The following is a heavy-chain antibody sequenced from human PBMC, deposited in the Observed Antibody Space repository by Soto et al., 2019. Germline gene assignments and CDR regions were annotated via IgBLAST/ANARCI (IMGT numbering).Heavy chain of an antibody. D-gene: IGHD3-16*01. CDR3: ARSLLP. CDR2: NYYSGST. V-gene: IGHV4-31*03. CDR1: GGCISSGDYY. J-gene: IGHJ5*02. Sequence: QVQLQESGPGLVKPSQTLSLTCTVSGGCISSGDYYWTWIRQHPGKGLEWIGYNYYSGSTYSNPSLRRRVTRSVYTPKSQFSLKLRSVTAASTAVYFCARSLLPWGQGTLVTVSS.